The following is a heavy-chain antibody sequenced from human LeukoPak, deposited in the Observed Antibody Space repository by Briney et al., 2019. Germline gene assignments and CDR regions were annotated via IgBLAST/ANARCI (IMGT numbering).Heavy chain of an antibody. J-gene: IGHJ3*02. CDR3: AREIVVVIRWGAFDI. V-gene: IGHV3-11*01. CDR1: GFTFSDYY. CDR2: ISSSGSTI. D-gene: IGHD3-22*01. Sequence: GGSLRLSCAASGFTFSDYYMSWIRQAPGKGLEWVSYISSSGSTIYYADSVKGRFTISRDNAKNSLYLQMNSLRAEDTAAYYCAREIVVVIRWGAFDIWGQGTMVTVSS.